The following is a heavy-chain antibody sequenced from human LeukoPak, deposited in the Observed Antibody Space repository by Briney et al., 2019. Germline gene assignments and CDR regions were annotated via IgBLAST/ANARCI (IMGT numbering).Heavy chain of an antibody. CDR1: GYTFTSYY. D-gene: IGHD6-13*01. Sequence: GASVKVSCKASGYTFTSYYMHWVRQAPGQRLELMGLTNPSGGSTSYAQKFQGRVTMTRDTSTSTVYMELSSLRSEDTAVYYCARDLFSPDEWAAGLPWGQGTLVTVSS. V-gene: IGHV1-46*01. CDR2: TNPSGGST. J-gene: IGHJ5*02. CDR3: ARDLFSPDEWAAGLP.